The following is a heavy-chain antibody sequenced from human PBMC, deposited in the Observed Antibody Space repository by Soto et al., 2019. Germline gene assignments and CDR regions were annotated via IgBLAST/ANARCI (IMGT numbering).Heavy chain of an antibody. J-gene: IGHJ6*02. D-gene: IGHD2-2*02. CDR2: IYYSGST. CDR1: GGSISSSSYY. V-gene: IGHV4-39*01. CDR3: ARHVLVPAAIGGMDV. Sequence: QLQLQESGPGLVKPSETLSLTCTVSGGSISSSSYYWGWIRQPPGKGLEWIGSIYYSGSTYYNPSLKSRVTLSVDTSKNQFSLKLSSVTAADTAVYYCARHVLVPAAIGGMDVWGQGTTVTVSS.